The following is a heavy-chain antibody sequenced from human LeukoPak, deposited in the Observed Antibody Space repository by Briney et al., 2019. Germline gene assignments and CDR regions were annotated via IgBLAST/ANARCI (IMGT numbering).Heavy chain of an antibody. D-gene: IGHD5-12*01. V-gene: IGHV4-39*07. Sequence: SETLSLTCTVSGGSISSSSYYWGWIRQPPGKGLEWIGSIYYSGSTYYNPSLKSRVTISVDTSKNQFSLKLSSVTAADTAVYYCARDTAGGYSGYGTFDYWGQGTLVTVSS. CDR3: ARDTAGGYSGYGTFDY. CDR2: IYYSGST. CDR1: GGSISSSSYY. J-gene: IGHJ4*02.